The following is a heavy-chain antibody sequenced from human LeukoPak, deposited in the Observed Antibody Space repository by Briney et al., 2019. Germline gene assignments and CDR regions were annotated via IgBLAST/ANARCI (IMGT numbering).Heavy chain of an antibody. CDR1: GFTFSSYE. D-gene: IGHD5-18*01. J-gene: IGHJ6*04. Sequence: GGSLRLSCAASGFTFSSYEMNWVRQAPGKGLEWVSYISSSGSTIYYADSVKGRFTISRDNAKNSLYLQMNSLRAEDTAVYYCAREEATAMVTAYYYYGMDVWGKGTTVTVSS. CDR3: AREEATAMVTAYYYYGMDV. CDR2: ISSSGSTI. V-gene: IGHV3-48*03.